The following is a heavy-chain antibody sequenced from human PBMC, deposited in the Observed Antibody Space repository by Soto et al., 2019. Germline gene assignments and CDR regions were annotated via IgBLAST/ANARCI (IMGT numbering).Heavy chain of an antibody. V-gene: IGHV1-69*13. Sequence: SVKVSCKASGGTFSSYAISWVRQAPGQGLEWMGGIIPIFGTANYAQKFQGRVTITADESTSTAYMELSSLRSEDTAVYYCAREARITMIVVGDAFDICGQGTMVTVSS. CDR3: AREARITMIVVGDAFDI. J-gene: IGHJ3*02. D-gene: IGHD3-22*01. CDR1: GGTFSSYA. CDR2: IIPIFGTA.